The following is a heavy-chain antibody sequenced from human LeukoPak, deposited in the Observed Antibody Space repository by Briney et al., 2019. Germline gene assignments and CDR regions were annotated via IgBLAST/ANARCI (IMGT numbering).Heavy chain of an antibody. CDR1: GFTFSSYG. V-gene: IGHV3-33*01. J-gene: IGHJ5*02. CDR2: IWYDGSNK. Sequence: GGSLRLSCAASGFTFSSYGMHWVRQAPGKGLEWVAVIWYDGSNKYCADSVKGRFTISRDNSKNTLYLQMNSLRAEDTAVYYCARDLRIGNWFDPWGQGTLVTVSS. D-gene: IGHD1-14*01. CDR3: ARDLRIGNWFDP.